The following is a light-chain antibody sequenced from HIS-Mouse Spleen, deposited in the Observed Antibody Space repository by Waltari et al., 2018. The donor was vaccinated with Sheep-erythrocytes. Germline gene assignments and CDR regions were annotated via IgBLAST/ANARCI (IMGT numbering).Light chain of an antibody. V-gene: IGLV2-11*01. J-gene: IGLJ1*01. CDR3: CSYAGSYNHV. CDR1: SSDVGGYNY. CDR2: EVS. Sequence: QSALTQPRSVSGSPGQSVTISCTGTSSDVGGYNYVSWYQQHPGKAPKLMIYEVSKRPSGVPDRFSGSKSGNTASLTISGLQAEDEADYYCCSYAGSYNHVFGTGTKVTVL.